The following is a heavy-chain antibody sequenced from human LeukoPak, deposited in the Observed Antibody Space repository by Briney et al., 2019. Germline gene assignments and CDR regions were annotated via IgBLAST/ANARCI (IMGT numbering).Heavy chain of an antibody. V-gene: IGHV4-39*07. D-gene: IGHD6-13*01. J-gene: IGHJ5*02. CDR1: GGSISSSSYY. CDR2: IYYSGST. Sequence: SETLSLTCTVYGGSISSSSYYWGWIRQPPGKGLEWIGSIYYSGSTYYNASLKSRLTISVDTSKTQFSLNLTSVTAADTAVYYCARNAIAAAGTIFWFDPWGQGTLVTVSS. CDR3: ARNAIAAAGTIFWFDP.